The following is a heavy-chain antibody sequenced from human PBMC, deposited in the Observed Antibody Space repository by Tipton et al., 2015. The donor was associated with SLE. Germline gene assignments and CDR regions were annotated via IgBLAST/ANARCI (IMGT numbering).Heavy chain of an antibody. CDR3: ARHSGSQKDFDY. CDR1: GGSISSYY. CDR2: IYYGGST. D-gene: IGHD1-26*01. J-gene: IGHJ4*02. Sequence: LRLSCTVSGGSISSYYWSWIRQPPGKGLEWIGYIYYGGSTNYNPSLKSRVTISVDTSKNQFSLKLSSVTAADTAVYYCARHSGSQKDFDYWGQGTLVTVSS. V-gene: IGHV4-59*08.